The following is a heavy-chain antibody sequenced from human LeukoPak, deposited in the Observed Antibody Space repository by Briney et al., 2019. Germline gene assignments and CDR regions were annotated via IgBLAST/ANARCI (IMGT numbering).Heavy chain of an antibody. Sequence: PSETLSLTCTVSGGSISNYYWGWIRQAPGKGLEWIGYIFYRGSYNYNPSLKSRVTISVDTSKNQLSLKLGSVTAADTAVYYCARHGSYYYASGSRHYYYGMDVWGQGTTVTVSS. CDR1: GGSISNYY. J-gene: IGHJ6*02. V-gene: IGHV4-59*08. CDR3: ARHGSYYYASGSRHYYYGMDV. D-gene: IGHD3-10*01. CDR2: IFYRGSY.